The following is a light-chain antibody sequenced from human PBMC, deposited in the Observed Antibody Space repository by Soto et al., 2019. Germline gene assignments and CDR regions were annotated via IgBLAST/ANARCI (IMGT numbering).Light chain of an antibody. CDR1: TSNIGDNA. V-gene: IGLV1-36*01. J-gene: IGLJ2*01. CDR2: YDD. Sequence: QPVLTQPPSMSGAPRQRVIISCSGSTSNIGDNAVNWYQQLPGKAPKLLIYYDDLKPSGVSDRFSGSKSGTSASLAISGLQSEDEADYYCAAWDDSLNAVVFGGGTKLTVL. CDR3: AAWDDSLNAVV.